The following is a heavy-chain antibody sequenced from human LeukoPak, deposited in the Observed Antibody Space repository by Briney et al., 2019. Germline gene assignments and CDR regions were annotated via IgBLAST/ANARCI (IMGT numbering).Heavy chain of an antibody. CDR3: AKIRIGPYYYYGMDV. D-gene: IGHD2-15*01. Sequence: GGALGLSCGAPGLLFMRYAMSWVCQAPGKGLEWGSAIIGSGGSTYYADSVKGRFTISRDNSKNTLYLQMNSLRAEDTAVYYCAKIRIGPYYYYGMDVWGQGTTVTVSS. J-gene: IGHJ6*02. CDR2: IIGSGGST. V-gene: IGHV3-23*01. CDR1: GLLFMRYA.